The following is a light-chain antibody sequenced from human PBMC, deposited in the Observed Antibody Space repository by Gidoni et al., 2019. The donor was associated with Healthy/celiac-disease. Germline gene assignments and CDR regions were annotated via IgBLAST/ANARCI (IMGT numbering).Light chain of an antibody. V-gene: IGLV3-21*02. CDR1: NIGSKS. CDR2: DDG. J-gene: IGLJ2*01. CDR3: QVWDSSSDHVV. Sequence: SYVLTQPPSVSVAPGQTARITCGGNNIGSKSVHWYQQKPGQAPVLVVYDDGDRPSGIPERFSGSNSGNMATLTIIRVEDGDEAGYYCQVWDSSSDHVVFGGGTKLTVL.